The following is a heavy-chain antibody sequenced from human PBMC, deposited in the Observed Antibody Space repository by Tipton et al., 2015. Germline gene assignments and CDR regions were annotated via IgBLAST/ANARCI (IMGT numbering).Heavy chain of an antibody. D-gene: IGHD2-2*01. Sequence: SLRLSCTVSGDSISSSSWWTWVRQPPGKGLEWIGEIHHGGTTNYNPSLKSRVTMSVDTPKNLFSLKLSSVTAADTAVYYCAREVEIPAVMRDYWGQGTLVTVSS. CDR3: AREVEIPAVMRDY. CDR1: GDSISSSSW. CDR2: IHHGGTT. J-gene: IGHJ4*02. V-gene: IGHV4-4*02.